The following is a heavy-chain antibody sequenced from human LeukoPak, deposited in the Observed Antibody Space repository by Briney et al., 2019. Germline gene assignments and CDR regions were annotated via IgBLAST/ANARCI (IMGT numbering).Heavy chain of an antibody. Sequence: GASVKVSCKASGGTFISYTIAGVRQAPGQGVEWVGGIIHFFGSANYAQKFQGRVTITADESTSTAFMELSSLRSEDTAVYYCATPPTGTTTTGEYYLDSWGQGTLVTVSP. CDR3: ATPPTGTTTTGEYYLDS. CDR1: GGTFISYT. D-gene: IGHD1-1*01. CDR2: IIHFFGSA. V-gene: IGHV1-69*13. J-gene: IGHJ4*02.